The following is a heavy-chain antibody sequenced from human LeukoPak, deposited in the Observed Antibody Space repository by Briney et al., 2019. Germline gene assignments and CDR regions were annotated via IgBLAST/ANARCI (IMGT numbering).Heavy chain of an antibody. Sequence: GGSLRLSCAASGFTFSSYGMSWVRQAPGKGLEWVSAISGSGGSTYYADSVKGRFTISRDNAKNSLFLRMNSLRAEDTAVYYCARDTGPEAFDFWGQGTMVTVSS. D-gene: IGHD4-11*01. V-gene: IGHV3-23*01. CDR1: GFTFSSYG. CDR2: ISGSGGST. J-gene: IGHJ3*01. CDR3: ARDTGPEAFDF.